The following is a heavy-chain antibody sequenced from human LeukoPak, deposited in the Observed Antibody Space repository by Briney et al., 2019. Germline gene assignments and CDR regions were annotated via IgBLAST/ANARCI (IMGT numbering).Heavy chain of an antibody. Sequence: PGGSLRLSCAASGFTFSSYEMSWVRQAPGKGLEWVSYISTSGSTIYYADSVKGRFTISRDNAKNSLYLQMNSLRAEDTAVYYCARDRPGIAAADKWDYWGQGTLVTVSS. CDR1: GFTFSSYE. J-gene: IGHJ4*02. V-gene: IGHV3-48*03. D-gene: IGHD6-13*01. CDR2: ISTSGSTI. CDR3: ARDRPGIAAADKWDY.